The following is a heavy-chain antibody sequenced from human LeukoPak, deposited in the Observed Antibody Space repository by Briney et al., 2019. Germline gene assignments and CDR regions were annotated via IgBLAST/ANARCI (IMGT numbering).Heavy chain of an antibody. V-gene: IGHV4-59*01. CDR3: ARHGPSSGWYTRYFDY. CDR2: IYYSGST. D-gene: IGHD6-19*01. CDR1: GGSISSYY. J-gene: IGHJ4*02. Sequence: SETLSLTCTVSGGSISSYYWSWIRQPPGKGLEWIGYIYYSGSTNYNPSLKSRFTISVDTSKNQFSLKLNSVTAADTAVYYCARHGPSSGWYTRYFDYWGQGTLVTVSS.